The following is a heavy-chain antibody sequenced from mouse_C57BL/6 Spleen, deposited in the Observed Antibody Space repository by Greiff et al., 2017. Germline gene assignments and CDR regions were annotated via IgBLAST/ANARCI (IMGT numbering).Heavy chain of an antibody. V-gene: IGHV5-9-1*02. CDR3: TRGEIYYYGSSYDAMDY. CDR2: ISSGGDYI. Sequence: EVQRVESGEGLVKPGGSLKLSCAASGFTFSSYAMSWVRQTPEKRLEWVAYISSGGDYIYYADTVKGRFTISRDNARNTLYLQMSSLKSEDTAMYYCTRGEIYYYGSSYDAMDYWGQGTSVTVSS. D-gene: IGHD1-1*01. CDR1: GFTFSSYA. J-gene: IGHJ4*01.